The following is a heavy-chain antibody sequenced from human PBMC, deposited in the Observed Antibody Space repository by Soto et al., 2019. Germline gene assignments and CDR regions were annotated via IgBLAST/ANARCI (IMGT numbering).Heavy chain of an antibody. D-gene: IGHD6-13*01. CDR2: IIPIFGTA. V-gene: IGHV1-69*05. Sequence: QVQLVQSGAEVKKPGSSVKVSCKASGGTFSSYAISWVRQAPGQGLEWMGGIIPIFGTASYAQKFQGRVTXTPXESTSTAYMELSSLRSEDTAVYYCARGRGSSLFDPWGQGTLVTVSS. J-gene: IGHJ5*02. CDR1: GGTFSSYA. CDR3: ARGRGSSLFDP.